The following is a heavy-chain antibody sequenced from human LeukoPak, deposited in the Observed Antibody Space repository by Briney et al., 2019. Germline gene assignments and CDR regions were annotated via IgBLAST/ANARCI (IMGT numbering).Heavy chain of an antibody. J-gene: IGHJ4*02. CDR3: ARDQDYGDSLDY. CDR1: GYTFTSYG. V-gene: IGHV1-18*01. D-gene: IGHD4-17*01. Sequence: ASVKVSCTASGYTFTSYGISWVRQAPGQGLEWMGWISAYNGNTNYAQKLQGRVTMTTDTSTSTAYMELRSLRSDDTAVYYCARDQDYGDSLDYWGQGTLVTVSS. CDR2: ISAYNGNT.